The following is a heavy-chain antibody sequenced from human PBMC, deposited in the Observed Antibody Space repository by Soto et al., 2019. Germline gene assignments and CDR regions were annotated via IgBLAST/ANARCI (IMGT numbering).Heavy chain of an antibody. D-gene: IGHD2-15*01. CDR3: ARGRRGYWSGGSCFSVHDY. CDR2: ISAYNGNT. V-gene: IGHV1-18*01. CDR1: GYTFTSYG. Sequence: QVRLVQSGAEVKKPGASVKVSCKASGYTFTSYGISWVRQAPGQGLEWMGWISAYNGNTNYAQKLQGRVTMTTDTSTSTAYMELRSLGSDDTAVYYCARGRRGYWSGGSCFSVHDYWGQGTLVTVSS. J-gene: IGHJ4*02.